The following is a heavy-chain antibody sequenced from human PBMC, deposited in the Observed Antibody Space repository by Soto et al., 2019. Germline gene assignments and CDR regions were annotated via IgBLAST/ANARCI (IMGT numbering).Heavy chain of an antibody. Sequence: SETLSLTCTVSGRSVSSGGYYWTWIRHHPGSGLEWIGYIYLIGSPYYNPSLESRVTISLDTSKNQFSLNLTSVTAADTAIYYCVSDRALDSSGHWFDTWGQGTLVTVYS. CDR2: IYLIGSP. CDR1: GRSVSSGGYY. V-gene: IGHV4-31*03. D-gene: IGHD3-22*01. CDR3: VSDRALDSSGHWFDT. J-gene: IGHJ5*02.